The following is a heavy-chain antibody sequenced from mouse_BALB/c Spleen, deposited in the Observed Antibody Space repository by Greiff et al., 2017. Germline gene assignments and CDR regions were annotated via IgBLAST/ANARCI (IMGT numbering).Heavy chain of an antibody. CDR2: ISSGSSTI. CDR3: ARSGDGYLAWFAY. Sequence: EVKLVESGGGLVQPGGSRKLSCAASGFTFSSFGMHWVRQAPEKGLEWVAYISSGSSTIYYADTVKGRFTISRDNPKNTLFLQMTSLRSEDTAMYYCARSGDGYLAWFAYWGQGTLVTVSA. V-gene: IGHV5-17*02. J-gene: IGHJ3*01. D-gene: IGHD2-3*01. CDR1: GFTFSSFG.